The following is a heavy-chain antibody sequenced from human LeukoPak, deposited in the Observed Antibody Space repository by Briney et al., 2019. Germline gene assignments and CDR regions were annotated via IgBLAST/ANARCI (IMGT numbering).Heavy chain of an antibody. CDR1: GYKFTGYY. CDR2: IKPNSGGT. D-gene: IGHD2-2*01. J-gene: IGHJ6*03. V-gene: IGHV1-2*02. CDR3: ARERIGYCSRTSCYLERYYYYMDV. Sequence: ASVKVSLKASGYKFTGYYMHWVRQAPGQGLEWMGWIKPNSGGTNYAQKFQGRVTMTRDTSISTAYMELSRLRSDDTAVYYCARERIGYCSRTSCYLERYYYYMDVWGKGTTVTVSS.